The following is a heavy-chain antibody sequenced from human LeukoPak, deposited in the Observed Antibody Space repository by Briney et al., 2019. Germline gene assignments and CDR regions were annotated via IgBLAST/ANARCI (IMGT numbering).Heavy chain of an antibody. CDR1: GFTFSNYW. V-gene: IGHV3-74*01. Sequence: GGSLRLPCAASGFTFSNYWMHWVRHAPGKGLVWVSRINSDGRSTNYADSVKGRFTISRDNAKNTLFLQMNSLRAEDAAVYYCARDLSSSGWSFDYWGQGTLVTVSS. D-gene: IGHD6-19*01. J-gene: IGHJ4*02. CDR3: ARDLSSSGWSFDY. CDR2: INSDGRST.